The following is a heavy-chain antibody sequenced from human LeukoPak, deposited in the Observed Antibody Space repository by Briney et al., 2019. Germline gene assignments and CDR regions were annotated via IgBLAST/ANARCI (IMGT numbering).Heavy chain of an antibody. Sequence: SETLSLTCTVSGGSISSGGYYWSWIRQHPGKGLEWIGYIYYSGSTYYNPSLKSRVTISVDTSKNQFSLKLSSVTAADTAVYYCARDGYYYDSSGYDWFDPWGQGTLVTVSS. J-gene: IGHJ5*02. D-gene: IGHD3-22*01. CDR1: GGSISSGGYY. CDR2: IYYSGST. V-gene: IGHV4-31*03. CDR3: ARDGYYYDSSGYDWFDP.